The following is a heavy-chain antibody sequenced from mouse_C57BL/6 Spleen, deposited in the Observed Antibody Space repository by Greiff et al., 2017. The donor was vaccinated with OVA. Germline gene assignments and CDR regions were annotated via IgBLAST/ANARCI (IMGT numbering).Heavy chain of an antibody. V-gene: IGHV1-69*01. CDR2: IDPSDSYT. Sequence: QVQLQQPGAELVMPGASVKLSCKASGYTFTSYWMHWVKQRPGQGLEWIGEIDPSDSYTNYNQKFKGKSTLTVDKSSSTAYMQLRSLTSEDSAVYYCARGGSSWFAYWGQGTLVTVSA. CDR1: GYTFTSYW. J-gene: IGHJ3*01. CDR3: ARGGSSWFAY. D-gene: IGHD1-1*01.